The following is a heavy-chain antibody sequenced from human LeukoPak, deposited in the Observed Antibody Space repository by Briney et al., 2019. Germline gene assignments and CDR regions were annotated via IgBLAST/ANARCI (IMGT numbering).Heavy chain of an antibody. D-gene: IGHD2-15*01. J-gene: IGHJ4*02. Sequence: SETLSLTCTVSGGSISSYYWSWIRQPPGKGLEWIGYIYYSGSTNYNPSLKSRVTISVDTSKNQFSLKLSSVTAADTAVYYCARRGGTVAIFDYWGQGTLVTVSS. V-gene: IGHV4-59*08. CDR3: ARRGGTVAIFDY. CDR2: IYYSGST. CDR1: GGSISSYY.